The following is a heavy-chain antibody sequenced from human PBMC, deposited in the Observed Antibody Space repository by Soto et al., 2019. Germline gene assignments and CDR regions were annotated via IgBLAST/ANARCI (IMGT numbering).Heavy chain of an antibody. J-gene: IGHJ5*02. CDR2: IYYSGST. Sequence: SDTLSLTCTVSGGSISSGDYYWSWIRQPPGKGLEWIGYIYYSGSTYYNPSLKSRVTISVDTSKNQFSLKLSSVTAADTAVYYCARDRPHCGGDCSWFDPWGQGTLVTVSS. CDR3: ARDRPHCGGDCSWFDP. D-gene: IGHD2-21*02. V-gene: IGHV4-30-4*02. CDR1: GGSISSGDYY.